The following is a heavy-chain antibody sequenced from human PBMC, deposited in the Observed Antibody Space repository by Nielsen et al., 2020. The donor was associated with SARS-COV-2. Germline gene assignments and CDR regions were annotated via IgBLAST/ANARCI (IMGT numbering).Heavy chain of an antibody. D-gene: IGHD6-25*01. CDR3: ARAPPSGPAIYFDI. CDR1: GFTFYSYD. V-gene: IGHV3-23*01. Sequence: ESLKISCAGSGFTFYSYDMYWVRQAPGKGLVWVSTITASGGTTYYPDSVRGRFTISRDNSQNTLYLQMSALRTEDTAVYYCARAPPSGPAIYFDIWGQGTMVTVSS. J-gene: IGHJ3*02. CDR2: ITASGGTT.